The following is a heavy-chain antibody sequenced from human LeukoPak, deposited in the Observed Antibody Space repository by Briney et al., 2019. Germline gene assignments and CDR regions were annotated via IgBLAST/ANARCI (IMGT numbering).Heavy chain of an antibody. CDR2: IYSGGNT. CDR1: GFTVSNNY. D-gene: IGHD6-19*01. Sequence: GGSLRLSCAASGFTVSNNYMSWVRQAPGKGLEWVSVIYSGGNTYYADSVKGRFTISRDNSKNTLYLQMNSLRAEDTAVYYCAKEPYSSGWYGVYFLDYWGQGTLVTVSS. CDR3: AKEPYSSGWYGVYFLDY. V-gene: IGHV3-53*01. J-gene: IGHJ4*02.